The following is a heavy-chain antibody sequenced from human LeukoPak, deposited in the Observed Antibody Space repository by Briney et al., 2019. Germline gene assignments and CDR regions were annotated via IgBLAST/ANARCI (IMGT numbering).Heavy chain of an antibody. CDR1: GFIFSTYA. CDR2: IRGSGGST. J-gene: IGHJ4*02. V-gene: IGHV3-23*01. CDR3: AKTGGSPYYFDY. Sequence: PGGSLRLSCAASGFIFSTYAMSWVRQAPGKGLEWVSTIRGSGGSTSYADSVKGRFTISRDNSNNTLYLQMNSLRAEDTAVYYCAKTGGSPYYFDYWGQGTLATVSS. D-gene: IGHD1-26*01.